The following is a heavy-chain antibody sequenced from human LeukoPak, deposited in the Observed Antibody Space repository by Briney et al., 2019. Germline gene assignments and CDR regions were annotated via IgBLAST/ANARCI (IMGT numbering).Heavy chain of an antibody. Sequence: ASVKVSCKASGYTFTGYYMHWVPQAPGQGLEWMGRINPNSGGTNYAQKFQGRVTMTRDTSISTAYMELSRLRSDDTAVYYCVTGNYDYVCGSYREPYPNFDHWGQGTLVTVSS. CDR1: GYTFTGYY. D-gene: IGHD3-16*02. J-gene: IGHJ4*02. V-gene: IGHV1-2*06. CDR3: VTGNYDYVCGSYREPYPNFDH. CDR2: INPNSGGT.